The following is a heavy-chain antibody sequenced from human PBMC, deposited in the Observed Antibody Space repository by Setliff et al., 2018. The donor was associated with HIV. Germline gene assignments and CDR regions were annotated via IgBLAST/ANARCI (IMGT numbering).Heavy chain of an antibody. CDR2: VDWDADK. CDR1: GLSLSTSGMR. Sequence: SGPTLVNPTQTLTLTCTFSGLSLSTSGMRVSWIRQPPGKALEWLARVDWDADKRYSPSLKNRLTITKDTSKNQVLLTMTNMDPLDTATYYCAHNHLAVAGSHYFDYWGQGTLVTVSS. CDR3: AHNHLAVAGSHYFDY. J-gene: IGHJ4*02. V-gene: IGHV2-5*08. D-gene: IGHD6-19*01.